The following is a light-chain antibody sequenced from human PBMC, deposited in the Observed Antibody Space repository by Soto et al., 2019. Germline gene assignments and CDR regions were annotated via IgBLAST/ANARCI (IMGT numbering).Light chain of an antibody. CDR1: QSISGY. Sequence: DIQMTQSPFSLSASVGDRVTIACRASQSISGYLNWYQQKPGKAPKLLIYAASGLLGWVPSRFSGSVSETDFSLPISSLQPEDFATYYCQQSASTPWTFVQGTQGEIK. J-gene: IGKJ1*01. V-gene: IGKV1-39*01. CDR2: AAS. CDR3: QQSASTPWT.